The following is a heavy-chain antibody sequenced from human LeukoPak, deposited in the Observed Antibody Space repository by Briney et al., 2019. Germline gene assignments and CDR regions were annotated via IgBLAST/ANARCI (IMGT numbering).Heavy chain of an antibody. CDR1: GGSISSGGYS. V-gene: IGHV4-30-2*01. D-gene: IGHD6-19*01. Sequence: SETLSLTCAASGGSISSGGYSWSWIRQPPGKGLEWIGYIYHSGSTYYNPSLKSRVTISVDRSKNQFSLKLSSVTAADTAVYYCARAASRWLVRWGYFDYWGQGTLVTVSS. CDR2: IYHSGST. J-gene: IGHJ4*02. CDR3: ARAASRWLVRWGYFDY.